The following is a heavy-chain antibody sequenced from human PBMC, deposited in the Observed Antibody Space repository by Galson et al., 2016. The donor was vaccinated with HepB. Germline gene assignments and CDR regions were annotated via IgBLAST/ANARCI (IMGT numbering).Heavy chain of an antibody. CDR3: ARMKNYYDGMDV. CDR2: IDWDEDK. V-gene: IGHV2-70*01. CDR1: GFSLSTSGMC. J-gene: IGHJ6*02. Sequence: PALVKPTQTLTLTCTFSGFSLSTSGMCVSWIRQPPGKALEWLALIDWDEDKYYSTSLKTRLTISKDTSKNQVVLTITNMDPVDTATYYCARMKNYYDGMDVWGQGTTVTVSS.